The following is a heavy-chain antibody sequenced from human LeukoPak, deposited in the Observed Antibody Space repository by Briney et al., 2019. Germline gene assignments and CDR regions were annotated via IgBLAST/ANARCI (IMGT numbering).Heavy chain of an antibody. V-gene: IGHV3-7*01. Sequence: GGSLRLSCAVSGFGFTFSNYWMTWVRQAPGKGLEWVANIKPDGSDKYYVDSVKGRFTISRDNAKNSLYLQMSSLRAEDTAVYYCARKLRLGEENAFDIWGQGTMVTVSS. D-gene: IGHD3-16*01. CDR1: GFGFTFSNYW. J-gene: IGHJ3*02. CDR3: ARKLRLGEENAFDI. CDR2: IKPDGSDK.